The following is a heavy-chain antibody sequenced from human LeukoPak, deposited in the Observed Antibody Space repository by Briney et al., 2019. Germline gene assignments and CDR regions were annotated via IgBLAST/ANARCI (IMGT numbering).Heavy chain of an antibody. V-gene: IGHV3-53*01. CDR3: AKRRTTVVTLDS. D-gene: IGHD4-23*01. CDR1: GFTVSSNY. CDR2: IYSGGST. Sequence: GGSLRLSCAASGFTVSSNYMSWVRQAPGKGLEWVSVIYSGGSTYYADSVKGRFTISRHNSKNTVYLQMSSLRAEDTALYYCAKRRTTVVTLDSWSQGALVTVSS. J-gene: IGHJ4*02.